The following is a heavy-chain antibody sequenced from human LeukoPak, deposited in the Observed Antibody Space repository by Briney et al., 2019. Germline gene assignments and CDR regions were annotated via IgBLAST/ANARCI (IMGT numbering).Heavy chain of an antibody. J-gene: IGHJ4*02. V-gene: IGHV4-39*07. CDR1: GGSISSGSYY. CDR2: IYYSGST. D-gene: IGHD1-20*01. Sequence: SETLSLTCTVSGGSISSGSYYWGWIRQPPGKGLEWIGSIYYSGSTYYNPSLKSRVTISVDTSKNQFSLKLSSVTAADTAVYYCAREPYNWNLHHDYWGQGTLVTVSS. CDR3: AREPYNWNLHHDY.